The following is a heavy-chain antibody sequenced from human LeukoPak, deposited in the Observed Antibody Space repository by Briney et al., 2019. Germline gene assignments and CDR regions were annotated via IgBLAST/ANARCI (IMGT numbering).Heavy chain of an antibody. D-gene: IGHD3-3*01. CDR2: IYYSGST. CDR1: GGSISSSSYY. Sequence: SETLSLTCTVSGGSISSSSYYWGWIRQPPGKGLEWIGSIYYSGSTYYNPSLKSRVTISVDTSKNQFSLKLSSVTAADTAVYYCARDQRVEGRYGYPRSYNWFDPWDQGTLVTVSS. V-gene: IGHV4-39*07. J-gene: IGHJ5*02. CDR3: ARDQRVEGRYGYPRSYNWFDP.